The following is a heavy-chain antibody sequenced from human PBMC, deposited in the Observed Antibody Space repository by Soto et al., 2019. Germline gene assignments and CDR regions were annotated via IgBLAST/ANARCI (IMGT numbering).Heavy chain of an antibody. V-gene: IGHV3-74*01. CDR1: GFTLSNYW. J-gene: IGHJ4*02. CDR3: VRIRRGDGYTFGY. CDR2: INTDGSTT. D-gene: IGHD5-12*01. Sequence: VQLVDSGGVSVQPGGSLRLSCTAYGFTLSNYWMHWVRQAPGKGLVWVSRINTDGSTTTYADSVKGRFTISRDNAKNTLYLQMNSLRDEDTAVYYCVRIRRGDGYTFGYWGQGTLVTVSS.